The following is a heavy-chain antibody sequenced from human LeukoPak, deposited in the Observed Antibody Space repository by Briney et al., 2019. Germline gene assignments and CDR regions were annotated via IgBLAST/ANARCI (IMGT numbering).Heavy chain of an antibody. CDR1: GFTFSSYA. J-gene: IGHJ4*02. CDR3: AISGGYWAWAH. D-gene: IGHD1-26*01. CDR2: ISGNGGST. V-gene: IGHV3-23*01. Sequence: PGGSLRLSCAASGFTFSSYAMSWVRQAPGKGLEWVSGISGNGGSTYYAASVKGWFTISRDNSKNTLYLQMNSLRAEDPAVYYCAISGGYWAWAHWGQGTLVTVSS.